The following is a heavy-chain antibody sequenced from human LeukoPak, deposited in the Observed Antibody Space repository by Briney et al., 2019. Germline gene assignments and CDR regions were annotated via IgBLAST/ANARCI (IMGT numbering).Heavy chain of an antibody. CDR3: ARDLLDSSGYFDAFDI. CDR1: GGSISSGGYY. J-gene: IGHJ3*02. Sequence: SETLSLTCTVSGGSISSGGYYWSWIRQHPGKGLEWIGYIYYSGSTYYNPSLKSRVAISVDTSKNQFSLKLSSVTAADTAVYYCARDLLDSSGYFDAFDIWGQGTMVTVSS. CDR2: IYYSGST. V-gene: IGHV4-31*03. D-gene: IGHD3-22*01.